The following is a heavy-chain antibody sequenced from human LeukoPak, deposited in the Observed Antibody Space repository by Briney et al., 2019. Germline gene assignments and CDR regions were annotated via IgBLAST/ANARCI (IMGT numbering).Heavy chain of an antibody. D-gene: IGHD5-18*01. V-gene: IGHV1-69*13. J-gene: IGHJ3*02. Sequence: ASVKVSCKASGGTFSSYAISWVRQAPGQGLEWIGGIIPIFGTANYAQKFQGRVTITADESTSTAYMELSSLRSEDTAVYYCARGAPDRSYGWEGAFDIWGQGTMVTVSS. CDR1: GGTFSSYA. CDR3: ARGAPDRSYGWEGAFDI. CDR2: IIPIFGTA.